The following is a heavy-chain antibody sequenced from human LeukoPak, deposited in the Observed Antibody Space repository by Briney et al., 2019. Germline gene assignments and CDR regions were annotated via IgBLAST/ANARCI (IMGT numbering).Heavy chain of an antibody. Sequence: SGGSLRLSCVASGFTFEDYTMHWARQAPGKTLEWVSLISWDGTTYYTDSVKGRFTISRDNSKNSLYLQMDTLRSEDTAFYYCVKDLSYESSGHVLEYWGQGTLVTVSS. CDR2: ISWDGTT. V-gene: IGHV3-43*01. CDR1: GFTFEDYT. D-gene: IGHD3-22*01. CDR3: VKDLSYESSGHVLEY. J-gene: IGHJ4*02.